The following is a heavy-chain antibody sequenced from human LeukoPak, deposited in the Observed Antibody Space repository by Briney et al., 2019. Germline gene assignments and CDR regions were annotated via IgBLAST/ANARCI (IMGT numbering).Heavy chain of an antibody. CDR3: AKEIFSGLLYIDY. V-gene: IGHV3-23*01. CDR2: ITDAVGST. CDR1: GFTFSSSS. Sequence: GSLRLSCAASGFTFSSSSISWVRPAPGKGLEWVSAITDAVGSTHYADSVKGRFTISSDNSKNTVYLQMNSLRPEDMAVYYCAKEIFSGLLYIDYWGQGTLVTVSS. D-gene: IGHD5-12*01. J-gene: IGHJ4*02.